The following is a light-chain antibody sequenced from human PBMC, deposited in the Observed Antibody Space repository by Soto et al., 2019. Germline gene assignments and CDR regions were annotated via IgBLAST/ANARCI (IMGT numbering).Light chain of an antibody. V-gene: IGKV3-20*01. Sequence: EIVLTQSPGTLSLSPGERATLSCRASQSVSSSYLAWYQQKPGQAPRLLIYGASSRPTGIPDRFSGSGSGTYFPLTISILEPEDFAVYYCHQYDSSPLTFGGGTKVEIK. J-gene: IGKJ4*01. CDR1: QSVSSSY. CDR2: GAS. CDR3: HQYDSSPLT.